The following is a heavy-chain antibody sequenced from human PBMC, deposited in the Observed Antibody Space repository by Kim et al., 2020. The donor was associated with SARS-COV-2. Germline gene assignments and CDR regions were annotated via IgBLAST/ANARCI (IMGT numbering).Heavy chain of an antibody. CDR1: GGSISSSSYY. V-gene: IGHV4-39*01. CDR2: IYYSGST. J-gene: IGHJ4*02. D-gene: IGHD3-10*01. Sequence: SETLSLTCTVSGGSISSSSYYWGWIRQPPGKGLEWIGSIYYSGSTYYNPSLKSRVTISVDTSKNQFSLKLSSVTAADTAVYYCASRITMVRGVTEYYFDYWGQGTLVTVSS. CDR3: ASRITMVRGVTEYYFDY.